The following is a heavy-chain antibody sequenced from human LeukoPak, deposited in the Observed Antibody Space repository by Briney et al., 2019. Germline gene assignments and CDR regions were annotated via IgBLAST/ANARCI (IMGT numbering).Heavy chain of an antibody. J-gene: IGHJ4*02. Sequence: PGGSLRLSCAASGFIVSSNYMSWVRQAPGKGLEWVSLIYSGGSTSYADSVKGRFTISRDNSKNTLYLHMNSLRAEDTAVYYCARDDGNFGYDYFDYWGQGTLVTVSS. CDR1: GFIVSSNY. D-gene: IGHD1-7*01. V-gene: IGHV3-66*01. CDR3: ARDDGNFGYDYFDY. CDR2: IYSGGST.